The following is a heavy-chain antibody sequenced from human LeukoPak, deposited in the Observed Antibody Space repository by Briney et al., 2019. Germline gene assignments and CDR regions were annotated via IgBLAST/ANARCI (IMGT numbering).Heavy chain of an antibody. CDR1: GFTFSSYA. D-gene: IGHD1-26*01. CDR3: AKVGGATYISRGWFDP. CDR2: ITSSGSNV. V-gene: IGHV3-23*01. J-gene: IGHJ5*02. Sequence: PGGSLRLSCAASGFTFSSYAMTRVRQAPGKGLEWVSSITSSGSNVYYADSVKGRFTISRDNSKNTLYLQMNSLRAEDTAVYYCAKVGGATYISRGWFDPWGQGTLVTVSS.